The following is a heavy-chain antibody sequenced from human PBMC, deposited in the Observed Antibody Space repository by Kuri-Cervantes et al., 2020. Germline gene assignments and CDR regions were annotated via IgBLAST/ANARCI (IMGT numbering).Heavy chain of an antibody. V-gene: IGHV3-9*01. CDR2: ISWNSGSI. D-gene: IGHD3-10*01. J-gene: IGHJ5*02. CDR3: AKAKYYYGSGSPFDP. Sequence: SLKISCVGSGFTFNNYVMNWVRQAPGKGLEWVSGISWNSGSIGYADSVKGRFTISRDNAKNSLYLQMNSLRAEDTALYYCAKAKYYYGSGSPFDPWGQGTLVTVSS. CDR1: GFTFNNYV.